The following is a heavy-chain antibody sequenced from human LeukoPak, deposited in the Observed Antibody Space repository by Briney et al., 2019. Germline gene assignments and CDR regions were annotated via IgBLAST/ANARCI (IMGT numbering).Heavy chain of an antibody. J-gene: IGHJ4*02. CDR1: GGTFSSYA. D-gene: IGHD3-10*01. V-gene: IGHV1-69*06. Sequence: SVKVSCKASGGTFSSYAISWVRQAPGQGLEWMGGIIPIFGTANYAQKFQGRVTITADKSTSTAYMELSSLRSEDTAVYYCARDRDPYYYGSGSSMPFDYWGQGTLVTVSS. CDR3: ARDRDPYYYGSGSSMPFDY. CDR2: IIPIFGTA.